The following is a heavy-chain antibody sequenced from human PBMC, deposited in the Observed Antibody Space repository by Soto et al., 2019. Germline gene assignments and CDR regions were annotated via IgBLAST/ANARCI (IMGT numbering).Heavy chain of an antibody. J-gene: IGHJ1*01. CDR2: IIPIFGTA. V-gene: IGHV1-69*01. CDR3: ARAGPYDRSGYYPGDFQH. Sequence: QVQLVQSGAEVKKPGSSVKVSCKASGGTFSSYAISWVRQAPGQGLEWMGGIIPIFGTANYAQKFQGRVTITADESTSTAYMELSSLRSEDTAVYYCARAGPYDRSGYYPGDFQHWGQGTLVTVSS. CDR1: GGTFSSYA. D-gene: IGHD3-22*01.